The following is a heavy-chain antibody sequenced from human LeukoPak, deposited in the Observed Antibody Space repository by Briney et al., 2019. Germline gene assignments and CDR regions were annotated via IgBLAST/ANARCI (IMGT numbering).Heavy chain of an antibody. Sequence: GESLKISGDCAFSSFTNYRISVRRQMPGKGLEWMGIIYPGDSDTRYSPSYQGQVTISADKSISTTYLQLSSLKAADNAMYSGARQSTEWFDHWGQGTLVTVSS. CDR1: FSSFTNYR. J-gene: IGHJ5*01. CDR3: ARQSTEWFDH. V-gene: IGHV5-51*01. CDR2: IYPGDSDT.